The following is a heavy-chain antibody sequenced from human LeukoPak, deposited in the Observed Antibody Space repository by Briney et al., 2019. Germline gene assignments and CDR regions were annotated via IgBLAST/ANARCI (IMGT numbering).Heavy chain of an antibody. CDR3: ARVFSYPLRAPFDP. CDR2: IFYSGST. J-gene: IGHJ5*02. D-gene: IGHD3-3*01. Sequence: SETLSLTCTVSGGSISSYYWSWIRQPPGKGLEWIGYIFYSGSTNYNPSLRSRVTISVDTSKNQFSLKLSSVTAADTAVYYCARVFSYPLRAPFDPWGQGTLVTVSS. CDR1: GGSISSYY. V-gene: IGHV4-59*01.